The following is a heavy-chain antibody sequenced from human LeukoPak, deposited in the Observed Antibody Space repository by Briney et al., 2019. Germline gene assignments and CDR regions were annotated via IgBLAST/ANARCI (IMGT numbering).Heavy chain of an antibody. CDR2: ISSSGSTI. Sequence: GGSLRLSCAASGFTFSDYYMSWIRQAPGKGLEWVSYISSSGSTIYYADSVKGRFTISRDNAKNSLYLQMNSLRAEDTAVYYCARSPRAGYYYDSSGYILIDYFDYWGQGTLVTVSS. V-gene: IGHV3-11*01. D-gene: IGHD3-22*01. J-gene: IGHJ4*02. CDR3: ARSPRAGYYYDSSGYILIDYFDY. CDR1: GFTFSDYY.